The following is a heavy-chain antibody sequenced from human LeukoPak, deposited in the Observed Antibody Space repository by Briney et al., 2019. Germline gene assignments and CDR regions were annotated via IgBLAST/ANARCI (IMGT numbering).Heavy chain of an antibody. Sequence: GGTLRLSCAASGFTFSSYGMSWVRQAPGKGLEWVAFIRYDGSNKYYADSVKGRFTISRDNSKNTLYLQMNSLRAEDTAVYYCAKERTMTTVTTRAFDYWGQGTLVTVSS. CDR2: IRYDGSNK. D-gene: IGHD4-17*01. J-gene: IGHJ4*02. CDR3: AKERTMTTVTTRAFDY. V-gene: IGHV3-30*02. CDR1: GFTFSSYG.